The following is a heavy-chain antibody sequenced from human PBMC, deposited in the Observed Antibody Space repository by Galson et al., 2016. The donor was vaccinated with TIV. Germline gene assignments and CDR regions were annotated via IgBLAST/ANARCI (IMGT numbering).Heavy chain of an antibody. V-gene: IGHV1-18*04. J-gene: IGHJ5*02. Sequence: SVKVSGKASGYTFTSTGISWVRQAPGQGLEWMGWISAYSGHTNYAQKFQGRLTMTRDTSTTTAYLELGSLRSDDTAVYYCARVLAFLDYPPSTRTWFDPWGQGTLVIVSS. D-gene: IGHD3-3*02. CDR1: GYTFTSTG. CDR3: ARVLAFLDYPPSTRTWFDP. CDR2: ISAYSGHT.